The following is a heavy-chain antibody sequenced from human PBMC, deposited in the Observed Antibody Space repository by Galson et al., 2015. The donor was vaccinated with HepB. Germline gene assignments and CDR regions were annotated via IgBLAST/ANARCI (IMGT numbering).Heavy chain of an antibody. Sequence: SLRLSCAASGFTFSNYAMHWVRQAPGKGLEWVAVISYDGSNKYYADSVKGRFTISRDNSKNTLYLQMNSLRAEDTAVYYCARDLAYCGGDCYSPGGYWGQGTLVTVSS. CDR3: ARDLAYCGGDCYSPGGY. J-gene: IGHJ4*02. D-gene: IGHD2-21*02. CDR2: ISYDGSNK. V-gene: IGHV3-30-3*01. CDR1: GFTFSNYA.